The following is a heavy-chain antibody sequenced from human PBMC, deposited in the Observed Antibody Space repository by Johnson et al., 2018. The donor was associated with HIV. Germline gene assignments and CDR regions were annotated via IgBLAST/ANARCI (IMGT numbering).Heavy chain of an antibody. CDR2: IWYDGSNK. CDR3: ARAHLIFPKNAFDI. V-gene: IGHV3-33*01. Sequence: QVQLVESGGGVVQPGRSLRLSCAASGFTFSSYGMHWVRQAPGKGLEWVAVIWYDGSNKYYADSVKGRFTISRDNVNNSVFLLLNSLRVEDTAVYFCARAHLIFPKNAFDIWGQGTMVTVSS. D-gene: IGHD3-3*02. CDR1: GFTFSSYG. J-gene: IGHJ3*02.